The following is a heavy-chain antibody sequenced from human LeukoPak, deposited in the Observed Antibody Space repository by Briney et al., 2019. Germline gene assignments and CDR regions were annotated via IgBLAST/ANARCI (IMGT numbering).Heavy chain of an antibody. V-gene: IGHV2-70*01. CDR2: IDWDDDK. D-gene: IGHD5-12*01. CDR3: ARTYSGSSYYYVMDV. CDR1: GFSLSTSGMC. J-gene: IGHJ6*02. Sequence: SGPALVKPTQTLTLTCTFSGFSLSTSGMCVSWIRQPPGKALEWLALIDWDDDKYYSTSLKTRLTIPKDTSKNQVVLTMANMDPVDTATYYCARTYSGSSYYYVMDVWGQGTTVTVSS.